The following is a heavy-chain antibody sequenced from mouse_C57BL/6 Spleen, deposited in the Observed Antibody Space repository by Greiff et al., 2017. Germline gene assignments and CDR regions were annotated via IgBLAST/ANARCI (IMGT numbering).Heavy chain of an antibody. V-gene: IGHV1-15*01. CDR3: TRIYYDNY. CDR1: GYTFTDYD. J-gene: IGHJ2*01. CDR2: IDPETGGT. D-gene: IGHD2-4*01. Sequence: QVKLQQSGAELVRPGASVTLSCKASGYTFTDYDMHWVKQTPVHGLEWIGAIDPETGGTAYNQKFKGKAILTADKSSSTAYMELRSLTAEDSAVYYCTRIYYDNYWGQGTTLTVSS.